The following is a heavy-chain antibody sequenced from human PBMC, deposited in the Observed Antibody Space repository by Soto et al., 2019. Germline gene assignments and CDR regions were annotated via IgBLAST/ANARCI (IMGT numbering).Heavy chain of an antibody. Sequence: GGSLRLSCAASGFTFSSYSMNWVRQAPGKGLEWVSSISSSSSYIYYADSVKGRFTISRDNAKNSLYLQMNSLRAEDTAVYYCARDEAHITSIAARPGWFDPWGQGTLVTVSS. J-gene: IGHJ5*02. CDR2: ISSSSSYI. V-gene: IGHV3-21*01. CDR1: GFTFSSYS. CDR3: ARDEAHITSIAARPGWFDP. D-gene: IGHD6-6*01.